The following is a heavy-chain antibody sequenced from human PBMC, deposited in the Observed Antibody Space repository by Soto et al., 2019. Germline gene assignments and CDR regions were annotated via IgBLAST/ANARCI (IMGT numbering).Heavy chain of an antibody. CDR1: GYTLTELS. CDR2: FDPEDGET. CDR3: VVLLYCSGGSCYSP. V-gene: IGHV1-24*01. D-gene: IGHD2-15*01. Sequence: ASVKVSCKVSGYTLTELSMHWVRQAPGKGLEWMGGFDPEDGETIYAQKFQGRVTMTEDTSTDTAYMELSSLRSEDTAVYYCVVLLYCSGGSCYSPWGQGTLVSVSS. J-gene: IGHJ5*02.